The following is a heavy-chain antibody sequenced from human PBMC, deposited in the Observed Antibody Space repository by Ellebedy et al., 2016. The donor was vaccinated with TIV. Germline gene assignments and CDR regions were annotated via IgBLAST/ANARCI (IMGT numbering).Heavy chain of an antibody. J-gene: IGHJ6*02. D-gene: IGHD3-10*01. CDR1: GFSLSTSGMC. CDR2: IDWDDDK. V-gene: IGHV2-70*01. Sequence: SGPTLVXPTQTLTLTCTFSGFSLSTSGMCVSWIRQPPGKALEWLALIDWDDDKYYSTSLKTRLTISKDTSKNQVVLTMTNMDPVDTATYYCARAPITMVRGVIMRADYYYYGMDVWGQGTTVTVSS. CDR3: ARAPITMVRGVIMRADYYYYGMDV.